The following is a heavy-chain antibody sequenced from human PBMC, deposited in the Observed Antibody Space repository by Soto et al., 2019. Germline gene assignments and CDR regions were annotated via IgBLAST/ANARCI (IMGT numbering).Heavy chain of an antibody. J-gene: IGHJ5*02. D-gene: IGHD3-3*01. Sequence: GGSLRLSCVASGFTFSSYSMNWVRQAPGKGLEWVSSIAGSSSYVYYADSVRGRFTISRDNAKNSLYLQMNSLRAEDTAVYYCAKDPNYDFWSGYSGSGWFDPWGQGTLVTVSS. V-gene: IGHV3-21*01. CDR2: IAGSSSYV. CDR3: AKDPNYDFWSGYSGSGWFDP. CDR1: GFTFSSYS.